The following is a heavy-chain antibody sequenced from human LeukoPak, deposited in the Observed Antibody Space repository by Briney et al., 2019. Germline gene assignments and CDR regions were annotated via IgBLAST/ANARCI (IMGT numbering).Heavy chain of an antibody. CDR2: INHSGST. V-gene: IGHV4-34*01. CDR1: GGSFSGYY. D-gene: IGHD3-10*01. CDR3: ARTQIYGSGSYYIGNYYYYGMDV. J-gene: IGHJ6*04. Sequence: SETLSLTCAVYGGSFSGYYWSWIRQPPGKGVEWVGEINHSGSTNYNPSLKSRVTISVDTSKNQFSLKLSSVTAADTAVYYCARTQIYGSGSYYIGNYYYYGMDVWGKGTTVTVSS.